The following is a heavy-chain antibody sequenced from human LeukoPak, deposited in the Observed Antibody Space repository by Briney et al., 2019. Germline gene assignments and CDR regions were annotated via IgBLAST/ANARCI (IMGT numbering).Heavy chain of an antibody. CDR1: GGSISSSSYY. Sequence: SETLSLTCTVSGGSISSSSYYWGWIRQPPGKGLEWIGSIYYSGSTYYNPSLKSRVTISVDTSKNQFPLKLSSVTAADTAVYYCARDGYSSGWFNFDYWGQGTLVTVSS. J-gene: IGHJ4*02. V-gene: IGHV4-39*06. CDR3: ARDGYSSGWFNFDY. CDR2: IYYSGST. D-gene: IGHD6-19*01.